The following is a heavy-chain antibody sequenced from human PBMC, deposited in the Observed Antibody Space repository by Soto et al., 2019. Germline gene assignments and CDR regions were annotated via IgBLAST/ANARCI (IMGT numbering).Heavy chain of an antibody. Sequence: QVQLVESGGGVVQPGRSLRLSCAASGFTFSSYAMHWVRQAPGKGLEWVAVISYDGSNKYYADSVKGRFTISRDNSKNTLYLQMNSLRAEDTAVYYCARDDITRSRRSYYYCMDVWGQGTMVTVSS. CDR2: ISYDGSNK. J-gene: IGHJ6*02. V-gene: IGHV3-30-3*01. CDR1: GFTFSSYA. D-gene: IGHD1-7*01. CDR3: ARDDITRSRRSYYYCMDV.